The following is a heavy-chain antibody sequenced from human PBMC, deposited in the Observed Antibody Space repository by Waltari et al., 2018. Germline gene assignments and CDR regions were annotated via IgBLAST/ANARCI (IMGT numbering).Heavy chain of an antibody. D-gene: IGHD1-26*01. V-gene: IGHV3-23*01. CDR3: AKVKGGVGAPFDY. Sequence: EVQLLESGGGLVQPGGSLRLSCAASGFTFSSYAMSWVRQAPGKGLEWVAAISGRGGSTSYADSVKGRFTISRDNAKNTLYLQMNSLRAEDTAVYYCAKVKGGVGAPFDYWGQGTLVTVSS. CDR2: ISGRGGST. CDR1: GFTFSSYA. J-gene: IGHJ4*02.